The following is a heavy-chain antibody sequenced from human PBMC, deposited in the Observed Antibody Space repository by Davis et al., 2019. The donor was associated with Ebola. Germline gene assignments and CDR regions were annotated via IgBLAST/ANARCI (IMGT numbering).Heavy chain of an antibody. J-gene: IGHJ6*02. V-gene: IGHV3-30-3*01. Sequence: GESLKIPCAASGFTFSSYAMHWLRQAPGKGLEWVAVISYDGSNKYYADSVKGRFTISRDNSKNTLYLQMNSLRAEDTAVYYCARASGYYYYYGMNVWGQGTTVTVSS. CDR3: ARASGYYYYYGMNV. D-gene: IGHD1-14*01. CDR2: ISYDGSNK. CDR1: GFTFSSYA.